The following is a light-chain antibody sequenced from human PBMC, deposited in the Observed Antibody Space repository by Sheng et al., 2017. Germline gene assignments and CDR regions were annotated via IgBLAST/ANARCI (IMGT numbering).Light chain of an antibody. Sequence: DIQMTQSPSTLSASVGDRVTINCRASQSISNWLAWYQQKPGKAPKLLLYDASTLESGVPSRFRGSGSGTDFILTISSLQPEDFATYYCQQSSSFPPTFGQGTKVEIK. V-gene: IGKV1-39*01. CDR2: DAS. J-gene: IGKJ1*01. CDR1: QSISNW. CDR3: QQSSSFPPT.